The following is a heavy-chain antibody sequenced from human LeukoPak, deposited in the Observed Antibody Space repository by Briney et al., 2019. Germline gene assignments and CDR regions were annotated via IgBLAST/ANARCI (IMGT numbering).Heavy chain of an antibody. D-gene: IGHD3-10*01. Sequence: GGSLRLSCAASGFTFSSYGMHWVRQAPGKGPEWVAVIWFDGSKEYYKDFAKGRFTISRDNSKNTVYLQMNSLRAEDTAVYYCAKDVLLWFGELLSGDDAFDIWGQGAMVTVSS. CDR1: GFTFSSYG. CDR3: AKDVLLWFGELLSGDDAFDI. CDR2: IWFDGSKE. V-gene: IGHV3-33*03. J-gene: IGHJ3*02.